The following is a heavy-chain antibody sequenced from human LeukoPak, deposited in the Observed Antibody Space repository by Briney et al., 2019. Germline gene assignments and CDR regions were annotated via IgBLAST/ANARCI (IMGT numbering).Heavy chain of an antibody. CDR3: ARAVAARNWFDP. CDR2: TIPIFGTA. D-gene: IGHD6-6*01. V-gene: IGHV1-69*05. J-gene: IGHJ5*02. Sequence: GASVKVSCKASGGTFSSYAISWVRQAPGQGLEWMGGTIPIFGTANYAQKFQGRVTITTDESTSTAYMELSSLRSEDTAVYYCARAVAARNWFDPWGQGTLVTVSS. CDR1: GGTFSSYA.